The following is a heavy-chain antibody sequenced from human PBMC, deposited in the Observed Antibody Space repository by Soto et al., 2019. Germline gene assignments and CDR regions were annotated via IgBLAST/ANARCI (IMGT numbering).Heavy chain of an antibody. V-gene: IGHV1-24*01. J-gene: IGHJ4*02. Sequence: ASVNVSCKVSGYTLTELSMHWVRQAPGKGLEWMGGFDPEDGETIYAQKFQGRVTMTEDTSTDTAYMELSSLRSEDTAVYYCATLEPYYDSSGYYYVWGQGTLVTVSS. CDR2: FDPEDGET. D-gene: IGHD3-22*01. CDR1: GYTLTELS. CDR3: ATLEPYYDSSGYYYV.